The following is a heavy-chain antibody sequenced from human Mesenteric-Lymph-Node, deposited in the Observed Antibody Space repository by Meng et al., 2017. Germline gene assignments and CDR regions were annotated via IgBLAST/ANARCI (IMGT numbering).Heavy chain of an antibody. Sequence: SGPTLVKPTQTLTLTCTFSGFSLSTNGVAVSWIRQPPGKALEWLAIFYWDDDARYSPSLTSRLTITRDTCRNQVVLTMTHMDPDDTATYYCAHSLRRINCGGGSCYYFDYWGPGTLVTVSS. D-gene: IGHD2-15*01. CDR1: GFSLSTNGVA. V-gene: IGHV2-5*02. CDR2: FYWDDDA. J-gene: IGHJ4*02. CDR3: AHSLRRINCGGGSCYYFDY.